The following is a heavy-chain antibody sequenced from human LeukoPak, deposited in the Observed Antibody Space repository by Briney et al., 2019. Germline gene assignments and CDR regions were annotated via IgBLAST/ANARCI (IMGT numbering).Heavy chain of an antibody. Sequence: EASVKVSCKASGYTFTSYGISWVRQAPGQGLEWMGWISAYNGNTNYAQKLQGRVTMTTDTSTSTAYMELRSLRSDDTAIYYCAREYYDSNRRDFFDYWGQGTLVTVSS. CDR2: ISAYNGNT. CDR1: GYTFTSYG. D-gene: IGHD3-22*01. CDR3: AREYYDSNRRDFFDY. V-gene: IGHV1-18*01. J-gene: IGHJ4*02.